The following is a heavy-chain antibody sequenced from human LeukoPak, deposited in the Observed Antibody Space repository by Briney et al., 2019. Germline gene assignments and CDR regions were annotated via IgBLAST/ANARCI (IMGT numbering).Heavy chain of an antibody. CDR2: ICVFIGDT. CDR3: ARSPETTGFLVFDW. D-gene: IGHD4-17*01. Sequence: ASLKLSPMPSRDSPSIVTIGTGSATPGEGVGWGGWICVFIGDTNYTRNFRDGVTITTDTSTSTACLELTILRSGDTAVYYCARSPETTGFLVFDWWGQGTLVSASS. CDR1: RDSPSIVT. J-gene: IGHJ4*02. V-gene: IGHV1-3*01.